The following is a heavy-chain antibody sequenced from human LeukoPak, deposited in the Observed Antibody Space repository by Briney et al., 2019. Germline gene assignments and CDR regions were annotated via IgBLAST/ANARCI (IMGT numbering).Heavy chain of an antibody. CDR1: GFTFTSYG. D-gene: IGHD6-25*01. V-gene: IGHV3-30*02. CDR3: ALERSRLLVGAFDD. CDR2: IQTDGSTK. Sequence: GGSLRLSCAASGFTFTSYGMHWVRQAPGKGLEWVTFIQTDGSTKYYADSVKGRFTISRDNSKNTLYLQMNSLRAEDTAVYYCALERSRLLVGAFDDWGQGTLVPVSS. J-gene: IGHJ4*02.